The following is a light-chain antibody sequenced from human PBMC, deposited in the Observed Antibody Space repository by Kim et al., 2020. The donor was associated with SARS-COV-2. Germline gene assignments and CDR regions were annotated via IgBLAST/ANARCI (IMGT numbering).Light chain of an antibody. CDR2: DAS. CDR1: QSVSSH. V-gene: IGKV3-11*01. J-gene: IGKJ2*01. CDR3: QQRSNWPPWYT. Sequence: EIVLTQSPAALSLSPGERVTLSCRASQSVSSHLAWYQQKPGQAPRLLTYDASNRATGIPARFSGSGSETDFTLTISSLAPEDFAVYYCQQRSNWPPWYTFGQGTKLEI.